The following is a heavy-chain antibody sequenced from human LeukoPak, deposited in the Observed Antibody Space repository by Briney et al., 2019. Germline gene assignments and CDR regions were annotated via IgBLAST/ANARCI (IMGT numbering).Heavy chain of an antibody. V-gene: IGHV3-23*01. J-gene: IGHJ5*02. CDR2: ISGSGGST. D-gene: IGHD3-22*01. Sequence: GGSLRLSCAASGFTFSSYGMSWVRQAPGKGLEWVSAISGSGGSTYYADSVKGRFTISRDNSKNTLYLQMNSLRAEDTAVYYCTRHDSSGYYRAWGQGTLVTVSS. CDR3: TRHDSSGYYRA. CDR1: GFTFSSYG.